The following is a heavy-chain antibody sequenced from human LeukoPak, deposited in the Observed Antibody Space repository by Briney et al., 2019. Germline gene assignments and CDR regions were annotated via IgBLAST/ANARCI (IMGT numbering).Heavy chain of an antibody. CDR3: ATALWSRWLMDY. J-gene: IGHJ4*02. V-gene: IGHV1-24*01. D-gene: IGHD4-23*01. CDR2: FDPEDGET. Sequence: ASVKVSCKVSGYTLTELSMHWVRQAPGKGLEWMGGFDPEDGETIYAQKFQGRVTMTEDISTDTAYMELSSLRSEDTAVYYCATALWSRWLMDYWGQGTLVTVSS. CDR1: GYTLTELS.